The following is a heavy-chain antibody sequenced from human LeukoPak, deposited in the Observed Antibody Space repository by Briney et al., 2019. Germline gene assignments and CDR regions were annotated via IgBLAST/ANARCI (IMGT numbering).Heavy chain of an antibody. CDR2: IYYSGST. D-gene: IGHD3-22*01. CDR3: ARLLVPWNYYDSSGNPPI. Sequence: LETLSLTCTVSGGSISSYYWSWIRQPPGKGLEWIGYIYYSGSTNYNPSLKSRVTISVDTSKNQFSLKLSSVTAADTAVYYCARLLVPWNYYDSSGNPPIWGQGTLVTVSS. J-gene: IGHJ4*02. CDR1: GGSISSYY. V-gene: IGHV4-59*08.